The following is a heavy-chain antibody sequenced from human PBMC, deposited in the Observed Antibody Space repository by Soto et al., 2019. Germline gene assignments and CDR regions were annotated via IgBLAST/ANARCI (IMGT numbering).Heavy chain of an antibody. J-gene: IGHJ6*02. CDR3: AREGVSGSYSYYYYYGMDV. Sequence: GGSLRLSCAASGFTFSSYAMHWVRQAPGKGLEWVAVISYDGSNKYYADSVKGRFTISRDNSKNTLYLQMNSLRAEDTAVYYCAREGVSGSYSYYYYYGMDVWGQGTTVTVSS. CDR2: ISYDGSNK. D-gene: IGHD1-26*01. V-gene: IGHV3-30-3*01. CDR1: GFTFSSYA.